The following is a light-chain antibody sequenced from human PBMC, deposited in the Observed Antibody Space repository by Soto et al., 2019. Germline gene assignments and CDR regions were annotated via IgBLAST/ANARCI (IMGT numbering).Light chain of an antibody. Sequence: EIVLTQSPGTLSLSPGERATLSCRASQSVSSSYLAWYQQKPGQAPRLLIYGASSRATGIPDRFSGSGSGTDFTLTISRLEPEDFEVYYCQQYGSSPETFGPGTKVDIX. CDR2: GAS. V-gene: IGKV3-20*01. CDR3: QQYGSSPET. J-gene: IGKJ1*01. CDR1: QSVSSSY.